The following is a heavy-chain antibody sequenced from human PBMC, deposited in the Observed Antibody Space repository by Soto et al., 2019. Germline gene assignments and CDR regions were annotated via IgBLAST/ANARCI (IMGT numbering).Heavy chain of an antibody. J-gene: IGHJ6*02. CDR3: IQSRCGGDCLQSYASYYYYGMDV. Sequence: SGPTLVNPTQTVTLTCTFSGFSLSTSGVGVGWIRQPPGKALEWLALIYWDDDKRYSPSLRSRLTITKDTSKNQVVLTMTNMDPVDTATYYCIQSRCGGDCLQSYASYYYYGMDVWGQGTTVTV. CDR1: GFSLSTSGVG. V-gene: IGHV2-5*02. CDR2: IYWDDDK. D-gene: IGHD2-21*02.